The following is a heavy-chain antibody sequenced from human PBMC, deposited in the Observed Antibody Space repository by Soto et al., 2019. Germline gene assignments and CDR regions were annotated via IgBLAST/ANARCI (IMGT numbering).Heavy chain of an antibody. CDR2: IKQDGREK. CDR1: GFTFSSYW. V-gene: IGHV3-7*01. CDR3: ARAPGPWIQLWLYGMHV. D-gene: IGHD5-18*01. J-gene: IGHJ6*02. Sequence: GGSLRLSCAASGFTFSSYWMSWVRQAPGKGLEWVANIKQDGREKYDVDSVKGRFTISRDNAKNSLYLQMTSLRAEDTAVYYCARAPGPWIQLWLYGMHVCGQGPTVTVSS.